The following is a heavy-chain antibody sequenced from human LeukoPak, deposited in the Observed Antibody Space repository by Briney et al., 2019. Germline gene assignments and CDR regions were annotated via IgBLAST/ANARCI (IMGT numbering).Heavy chain of an antibody. Sequence: GGSLRLSCVVSGITCSNAWMNWVRQTPGKGLEWVGRINSKVNGGTTDYAAPVKGRFTISRDDSKNTLYLQMNSLRAEDTAVYYCARDKDYGDRPSLDYWGQGTLVTVSS. CDR2: INSKVNGGTT. J-gene: IGHJ4*02. CDR1: GITCSNAW. CDR3: ARDKDYGDRPSLDY. V-gene: IGHV3-15*07. D-gene: IGHD4-17*01.